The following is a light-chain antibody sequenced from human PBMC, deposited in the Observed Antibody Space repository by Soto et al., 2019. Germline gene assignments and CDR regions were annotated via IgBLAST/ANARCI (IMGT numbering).Light chain of an antibody. CDR1: SSDVGGYNY. V-gene: IGLV2-14*01. J-gene: IGLJ1*01. CDR3: TSYTGSSTHV. Sequence: QSALTQSASVSGSPGQSITISCTGTSSDVGGYNYVSWYQQHPGKAPKLMIYDVSNRPSGVSNRFSGSKSGNTASLTISGLQAEDEADYYCTSYTGSSTHVFGTGTKVTVL. CDR2: DVS.